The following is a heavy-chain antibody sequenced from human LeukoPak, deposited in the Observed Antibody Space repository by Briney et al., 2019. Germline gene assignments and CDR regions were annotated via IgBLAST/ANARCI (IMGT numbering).Heavy chain of an antibody. V-gene: IGHV3-48*01. Sequence: GGSLRLSCAASGFTFSSYSMNWVRQAPGKGLEWISYTNSDSSTIYYADSVKGRFTISRDNAKNSLYLQMNSLRAEDTAVYYCAKEQFHEGGDFDYWGQGTLVTVSS. D-gene: IGHD6-19*01. CDR3: AKEQFHEGGDFDY. CDR2: TNSDSSTI. J-gene: IGHJ4*02. CDR1: GFTFSSYS.